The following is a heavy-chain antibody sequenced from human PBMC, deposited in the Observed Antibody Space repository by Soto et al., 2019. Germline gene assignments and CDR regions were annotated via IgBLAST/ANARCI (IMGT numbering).Heavy chain of an antibody. CDR2: MNPNSGNT. Sequence: ASVKVSCKASGYTFTSYDINWVRQATGQGLEWMGWMNPNSGNTGYAQKFQGRVTMTRNTSISTAYMELSSLRSEDTAVYYCARAPPSREFFYWDVWGKGTRVTVP. D-gene: IGHD3-3*01. J-gene: IGHJ6*03. CDR1: GYTFTSYD. V-gene: IGHV1-8*01. CDR3: ARAPPSREFFYWDV.